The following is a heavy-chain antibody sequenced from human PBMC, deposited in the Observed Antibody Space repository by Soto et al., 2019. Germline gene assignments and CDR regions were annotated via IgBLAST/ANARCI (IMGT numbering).Heavy chain of an antibody. V-gene: IGHV5-51*01. CDR1: GYSYTSYW. D-gene: IGHD1-1*01. Sequence: GASLTSSGKGSGYSYTSYWIAWVRQMPGRGLEWMGIIYPGDSDTRYSPSFQGQVTISADKSISTAYLQWSSLKASDTAMYYCAMAQDKTEAKLPTCRDVWGQGPTVTV. J-gene: IGHJ6*02. CDR3: AMAQDKTEAKLPTCRDV. CDR2: IYPGDSDT.